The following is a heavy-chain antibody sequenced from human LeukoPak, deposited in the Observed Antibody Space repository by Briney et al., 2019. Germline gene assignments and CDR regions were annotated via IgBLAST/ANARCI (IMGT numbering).Heavy chain of an antibody. D-gene: IGHD7-27*01. CDR3: ARGPLTGEHYHYYMDV. CDR1: GYSFSTFD. Sequence: AAVKVSCKASGYSFSTFDINWVRLAPGQGLEWMGWLNPNTGKTGYAQKFQDRVTITGNSTISTVDMELSSLTSDDTAVYYCARGPLTGEHYHYYMDVWGKGTTVTVSS. CDR2: LNPNTGKT. J-gene: IGHJ6*03. V-gene: IGHV1-8*03.